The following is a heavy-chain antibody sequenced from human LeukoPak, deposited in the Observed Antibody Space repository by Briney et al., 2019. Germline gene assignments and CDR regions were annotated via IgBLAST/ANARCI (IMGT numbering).Heavy chain of an antibody. D-gene: IGHD3-9*01. Sequence: PGGSLRLSCAASGFTFSRYSMNWVRQAPGKGLEWVSAISGSGGSTYYADSVKGRFTISRDNSKNTLYLQMNSLRAEDTAVYYCAKDKARYFDWLLTYFDYWGQGTLVTVSS. J-gene: IGHJ4*02. CDR1: GFTFSRYS. CDR3: AKDKARYFDWLLTYFDY. V-gene: IGHV3-23*01. CDR2: ISGSGGST.